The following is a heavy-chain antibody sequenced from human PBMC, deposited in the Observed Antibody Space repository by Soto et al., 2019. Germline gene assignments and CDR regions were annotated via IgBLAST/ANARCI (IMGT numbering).Heavy chain of an antibody. CDR2: ISSSSSII. CDR3: ARDLQGAGNH. Sequence: PGGSLRLSCAASGFTFSSYSMNWVRQAPGKGLEWVSYISSSSSIIYYADSVKGRFTISRDNAKNSLYLQMNSLRAEDTAVYYCARDLQGAGNHWGQGTLVTVSS. J-gene: IGHJ5*02. D-gene: IGHD6-19*01. V-gene: IGHV3-48*01. CDR1: GFTFSSYS.